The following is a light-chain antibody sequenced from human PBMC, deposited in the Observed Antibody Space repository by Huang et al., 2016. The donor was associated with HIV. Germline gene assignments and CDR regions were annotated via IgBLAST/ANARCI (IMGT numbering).Light chain of an antibody. Sequence: EIVLTQSPATLSLSPGESATLSCRASQSVRSYLAWYQQKPGQAPRLLIYDASNRATGIPARFSGSGSGTDFTLTISNLQSEDFAVYYCQQRSAWPLTFGGGTKVEI. V-gene: IGKV3-11*01. CDR3: QQRSAWPLT. CDR2: DAS. J-gene: IGKJ4*01. CDR1: QSVRSY.